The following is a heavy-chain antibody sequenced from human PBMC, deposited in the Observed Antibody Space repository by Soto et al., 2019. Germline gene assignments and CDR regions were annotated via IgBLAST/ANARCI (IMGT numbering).Heavy chain of an antibody. CDR2: IWYDGSNK. CDR1: GFTFSSYG. CDR3: SRDAGLRGYSGYDLVYFDY. V-gene: IGHV3-33*01. Sequence: GGSLRLSCAASGFTFSSYGMHWVRQAPGQGLEWVAVIWYDGSNKYYADSVKGRFTISRDNSKNTLYLQMNSLRAEDTAVYYCSRDAGLRGYSGYDLVYFDYWGQGTLVTVSS. D-gene: IGHD5-12*01. J-gene: IGHJ4*02.